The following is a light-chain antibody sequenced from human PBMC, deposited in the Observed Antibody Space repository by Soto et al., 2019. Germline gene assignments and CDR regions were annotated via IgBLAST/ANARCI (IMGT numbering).Light chain of an antibody. CDR3: QQCYSTSYT. V-gene: IGKV1-39*01. J-gene: IGKJ2*01. Sequence: DIQMTQSPSSLSASVGDRVTSTCRASQSISNYLNWYQQKPGKAPKHLIYAASSLQSGVPSRFSGSGSGTDFTLTISSLQPEDFATYYCQQCYSTSYTFGQGTKLEIK. CDR2: AAS. CDR1: QSISNY.